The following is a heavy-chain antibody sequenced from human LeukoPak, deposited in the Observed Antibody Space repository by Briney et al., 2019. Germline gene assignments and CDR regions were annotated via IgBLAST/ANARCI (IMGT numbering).Heavy chain of an antibody. CDR2: IKSKTDGGAT. J-gene: IGHJ4*02. D-gene: IGHD5-12*01. CDR1: GFTFSNAW. Sequence: GGSLRLSCAASGFTFSNAWMSWVRQAPGKGLEWVGRIKSKTDGGATDYAAPVKGRFTISRDDSKNTLYLQMNSLKTEDTAVYYCTTAAGYSGYEDFDYWGQGTLVTVSS. V-gene: IGHV3-15*01. CDR3: TTAAGYSGYEDFDY.